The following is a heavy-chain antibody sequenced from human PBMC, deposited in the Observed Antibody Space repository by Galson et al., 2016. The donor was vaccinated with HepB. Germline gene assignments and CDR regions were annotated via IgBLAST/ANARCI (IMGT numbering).Heavy chain of an antibody. CDR2: IIPIFGTA. CDR1: GGFSSYA. J-gene: IGHJ4*02. V-gene: IGHV1-69*13. CDR3: ARGGYCGGDCYSRPFGY. D-gene: IGHD2-21*02. Sequence: VKVSCKASGGFSSYAFSWVRQAPGQGLEWMGGIIPIFGTANYAQKFQGSVTITADESTSTAYMELSSLRSEDTAVYYCARGGYCGGDCYSRPFGYWGQGTLVTVSS.